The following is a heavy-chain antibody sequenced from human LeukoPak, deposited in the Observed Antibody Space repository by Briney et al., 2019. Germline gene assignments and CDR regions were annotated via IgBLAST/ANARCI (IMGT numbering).Heavy chain of an antibody. D-gene: IGHD4-11*01. CDR3: ARGHSIEPYYYYYYMDV. J-gene: IGHJ6*03. CDR1: GGSISSYY. Sequence: PSETLSLTCTVSGGSISSYYWSWIRRPPGKGLEWIGYIYDSGSTNYNPSLKSRVTISVDTSKNQFSLKLSSVTAADTAVYYCARGHSIEPYYYYYYMDVWGKGTTVTVSS. CDR2: IYDSGST. V-gene: IGHV4-59*01.